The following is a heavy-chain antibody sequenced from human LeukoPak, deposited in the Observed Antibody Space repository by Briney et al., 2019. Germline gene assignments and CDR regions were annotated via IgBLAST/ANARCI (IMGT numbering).Heavy chain of an antibody. D-gene: IGHD3-10*01. CDR3: TTETTYYYGSGSAF. CDR2: IKSKTDGGTT. V-gene: IGHV3-15*01. J-gene: IGHJ4*02. CDR1: GFTFSNAW. Sequence: PGGSLRLSCAASGFTFSNAWMSWVRQAPGKGLERVGRIKSKTDGGTTDYAAPVKGRFTISRDDSRNTLYLQMNSLKTEDTAIYYCTTETTYYYGSGSAFWGQGTLVTVSS.